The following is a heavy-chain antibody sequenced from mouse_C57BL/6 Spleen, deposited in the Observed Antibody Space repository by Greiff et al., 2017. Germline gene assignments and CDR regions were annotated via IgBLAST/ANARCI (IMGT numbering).Heavy chain of an antibody. J-gene: IGHJ4*01. Sequence: QVQLQQSGAELVRPGTSVKVSCKASGYAFTNYLIEWVKQRPGQGLEWIGVLNPGSGGTNYNEKFKGKATLTADKSSSTAYMQLSSLTSEDSAVYFCARSNLPFAMDYWGQGTSVTVSS. CDR1: GYAFTNYL. V-gene: IGHV1-54*01. CDR2: LNPGSGGT. CDR3: ARSNLPFAMDY.